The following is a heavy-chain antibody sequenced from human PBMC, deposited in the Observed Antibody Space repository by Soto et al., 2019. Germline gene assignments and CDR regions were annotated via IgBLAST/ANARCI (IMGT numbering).Heavy chain of an antibody. J-gene: IGHJ5*02. CDR3: CRASGDTWDYEAS. V-gene: IGHV4-4*07. CDR2: LNTYGNT. D-gene: IGHD1-7*01. Sequence: PSETLSLTCTVSGGSISSYRWSWIRQPAGKGLEWIGRLNTYGNTHYNPSLKSRVTVSVDTFRTQFFLTLRSVTAADSAVYHCCRASGDTWDYEASWGQGTPVTVSS. CDR1: GGSISSYR.